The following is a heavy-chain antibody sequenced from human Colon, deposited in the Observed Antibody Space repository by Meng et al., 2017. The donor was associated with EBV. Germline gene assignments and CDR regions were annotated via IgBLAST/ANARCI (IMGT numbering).Heavy chain of an antibody. Sequence: GPGLWGPPGTLSLTCAVSVGSFSTSDWWSWVRQPPGKGLEWIGEIYRGGGTNYNPSFKSRVTISVDTSNNHFSLKLSYVTAADTAVYYCARVRVIPAAVGFDYWGQGTLVTVSS. D-gene: IGHD2-2*01. CDR1: VGSFSTSDW. V-gene: IGHV4-4*03. CDR2: IYRGGGT. CDR3: ARVRVIPAAVGFDY. J-gene: IGHJ4*02.